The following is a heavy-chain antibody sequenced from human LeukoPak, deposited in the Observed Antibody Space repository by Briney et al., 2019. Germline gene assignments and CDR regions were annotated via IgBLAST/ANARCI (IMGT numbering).Heavy chain of an antibody. CDR2: INPDSGGT. D-gene: IGHD1-1*01. Sequence: ASVKVSCKASGYTFTGYYMHRVRQAPGQGLEWMGWINPDSGGTNYAQKFQGRVTMTRDTSISTAYMELSRLRSDDTAVYYCARDLISTTLYNWFDPWGQGTLVTVSS. J-gene: IGHJ5*02. CDR1: GYTFTGYY. V-gene: IGHV1-2*02. CDR3: ARDLISTTLYNWFDP.